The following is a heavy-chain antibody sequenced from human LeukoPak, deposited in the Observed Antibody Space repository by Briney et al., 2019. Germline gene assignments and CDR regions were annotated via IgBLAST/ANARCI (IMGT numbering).Heavy chain of an antibody. J-gene: IGHJ4*02. D-gene: IGHD3-22*01. CDR2: INPSGGST. V-gene: IGHV1-46*01. CDR1: GYTFTSYY. Sequence: ASVKVSFKASGYTFTSYYMHWVRQAPGQGLEWMGIINPSGGSTSYAQKFQGRVTMTRDTSTSTVYMELSSLRSEDTAVYYCARPRGDYYDSSGYEFDYWGQGTLVTVSS. CDR3: ARPRGDYYDSSGYEFDY.